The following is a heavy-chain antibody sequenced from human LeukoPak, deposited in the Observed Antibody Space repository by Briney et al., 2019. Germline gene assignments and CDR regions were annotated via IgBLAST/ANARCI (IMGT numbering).Heavy chain of an antibody. J-gene: IGHJ3*01. V-gene: IGHV1-69*06. D-gene: IGHD4-23*01. CDR1: GGGFKSYG. CDR3: ARDAQWELRAFDV. CDR2: IIPVFDGP. Sequence: ASVKVSCKTIGGGFKSYGFSWVRQAPGQGLEWMGGIIPVFDGPNYAQKFEGRVTITADKSTNTTYMEITSLTSDDTAVYYCARDAQWELRAFDVWGRGTMVIVSS.